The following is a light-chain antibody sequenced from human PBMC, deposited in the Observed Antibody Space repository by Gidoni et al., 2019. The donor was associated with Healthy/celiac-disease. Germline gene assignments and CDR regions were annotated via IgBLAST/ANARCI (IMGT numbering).Light chain of an antibody. CDR2: GAS. CDR1: QSVSSSY. CDR3: QQYGSSPRT. Sequence: EIVLTQSPGTLSLSPGARATLSCRASQSVSSSYLAWYQQKPGQAPRLLIYGASSRATGIPDRFSGSGSGTDFTLTISRLEPEDFAVDYCQQYGSSPRTFGQGTKVEIK. J-gene: IGKJ1*01. V-gene: IGKV3-20*01.